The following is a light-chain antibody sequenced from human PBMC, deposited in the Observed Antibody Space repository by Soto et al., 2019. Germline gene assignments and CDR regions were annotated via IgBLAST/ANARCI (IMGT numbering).Light chain of an antibody. CDR3: CLYVGATTYV. Sequence: QSVLTQPRSVSGSPGQSVTISCTGTSSDVGVYDYVSWYQQHPGKAPKLMIYDVTKRPSGVPDRFSGSTSVNTASLTISGLQTDDEADYYCCLYVGATTYVFGTGTKVTVL. CDR1: SSDVGVYDY. J-gene: IGLJ1*01. CDR2: DVT. V-gene: IGLV2-11*01.